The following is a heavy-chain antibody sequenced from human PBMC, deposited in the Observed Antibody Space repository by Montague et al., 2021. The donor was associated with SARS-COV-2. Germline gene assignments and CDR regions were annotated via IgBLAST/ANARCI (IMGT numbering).Heavy chain of an antibody. CDR3: ARGRRILLWFGELLSGGDYYGMDV. V-gene: IGHV4-34*01. D-gene: IGHD3-10*01. CDR2: INHSGST. J-gene: IGHJ6*02. CDR1: GRSFSGYY. Sequence: SETLSLTCAVYGRSFSGYYWSWIRQPRGKGLEWIGEINHSGSTNXNPSLKSRVTISVDTSKNQFSLKLSSVTAADTAVYYCARGRRILLWFGELLSGGDYYGMDVWGQGTTVTVSS.